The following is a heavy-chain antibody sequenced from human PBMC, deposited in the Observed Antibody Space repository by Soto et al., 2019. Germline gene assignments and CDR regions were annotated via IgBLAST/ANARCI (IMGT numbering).Heavy chain of an antibody. J-gene: IGHJ6*02. CDR1: GFTFSSYA. D-gene: IGHD5-12*01. CDR3: ARDNYRFNSGYEFSMDV. Sequence: QVQLVESGGGVVQPGRSLRLSCAASGFTFSSYAMHWVRQAPGKGLEWVAVITYDGSNKYYADSVKGRFTISRDNSKNRLYLQKTSLRAEDKAVYYCARDNYRFNSGYEFSMDVWGQGTTVTVSS. CDR2: ITYDGSNK. V-gene: IGHV3-30*14.